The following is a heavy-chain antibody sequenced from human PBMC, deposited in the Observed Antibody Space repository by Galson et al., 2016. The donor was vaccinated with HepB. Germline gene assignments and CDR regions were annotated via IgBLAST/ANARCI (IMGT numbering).Heavy chain of an antibody. CDR2: ITDDGVGT. CDR3: AKDRGGVFSAYHFDS. D-gene: IGHD3-22*01. J-gene: IGHJ4*02. CDR1: GFIFSNYD. Sequence: SLRLSCAASGFIFSNYDMSWVRQAPGKGLEWVSTITDDGVGTFYADPVEGRFTISRDNSKNTLFLQMNRLSAEDTALYYCAKDRGGVFSAYHFDSWGQGALVPVSS. V-gene: IGHV3-23*01.